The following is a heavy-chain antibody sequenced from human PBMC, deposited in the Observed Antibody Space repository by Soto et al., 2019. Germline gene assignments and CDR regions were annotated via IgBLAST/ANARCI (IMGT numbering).Heavy chain of an antibody. J-gene: IGHJ5*02. V-gene: IGHV4-31*03. D-gene: IGHD6-19*01. CDR3: ARDDGSGWLGGWFDP. Sequence: QVQLQESGPGLVKPSQTLSLTCTVSGGSISSGGYYWSWIRQHPGKGLEWIGYIYYSGSTYYNPSLKSRVTISVDTSKNQVSLERSSVTAADTAVYYCARDDGSGWLGGWFDPWGQGTLVTVSS. CDR1: GGSISSGGYY. CDR2: IYYSGST.